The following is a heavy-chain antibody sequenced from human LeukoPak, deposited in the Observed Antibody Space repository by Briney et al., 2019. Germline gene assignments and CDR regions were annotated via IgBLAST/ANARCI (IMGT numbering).Heavy chain of an antibody. D-gene: IGHD6-13*01. CDR1: GYSFASYW. CDR3: ARRDSSSWYGDY. CDR2: IYPGDSDT. Sequence: GESLKISCKGSGYSFASYWIGWVRQMPGKGLECMGIIYPGDSDTRYTPSFQGQVTISADKSISTAYLQWSSLKASDTAMYYCARRDSSSWYGDYWGQGTLVTVSS. V-gene: IGHV5-51*01. J-gene: IGHJ4*02.